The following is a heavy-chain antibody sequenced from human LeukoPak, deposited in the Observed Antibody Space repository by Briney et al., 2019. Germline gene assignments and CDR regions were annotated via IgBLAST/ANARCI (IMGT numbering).Heavy chain of an antibody. CDR2: ISGSGGST. Sequence: GGSLRLSCAASGFTLSSYAMSWVRQAPGKGLEWVSAISGSGGSTYYADSVKGRFTISRDNSKNTLYLKMNSLRAEDTAVYYCAKDQYQLPRWFDPWDQGTLVTVSS. CDR3: AKDQYQLPRWFDP. CDR1: GFTLSSYA. J-gene: IGHJ5*02. V-gene: IGHV3-23*01. D-gene: IGHD2-2*01.